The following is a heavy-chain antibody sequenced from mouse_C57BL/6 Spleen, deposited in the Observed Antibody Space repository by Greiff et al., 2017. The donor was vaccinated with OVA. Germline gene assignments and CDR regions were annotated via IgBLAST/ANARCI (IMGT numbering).Heavy chain of an antibody. CDR3: ARCDYDVFDY. Sequence: EVQLQQSGPELVKPGASVKIPCKASGYTFTDYNMDWVKQSHGKSLEWIGDINPNNGGTIYNQKFKGKATLTVDKSSSTAYMELRSLTSEDTAVYYCARCDYDVFDYWGQGTTLTVSS. V-gene: IGHV1-18*01. D-gene: IGHD2-4*01. CDR2: INPNNGGT. J-gene: IGHJ2*01. CDR1: GYTFTDYN.